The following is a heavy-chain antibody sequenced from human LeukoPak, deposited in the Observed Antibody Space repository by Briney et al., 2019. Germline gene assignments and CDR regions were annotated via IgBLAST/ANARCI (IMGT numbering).Heavy chain of an antibody. Sequence: GGSLRLSCAASGFAFSSYAMIWVRQAQGKGLEWISALSGSGGTTYYADSVKGRFTFSRDNSKSTLYLQMDSLRADDTAVYYCAKDKRGVLVWFGESWGQGTLVTVSS. V-gene: IGHV3-23*01. D-gene: IGHD3-10*01. CDR1: GFAFSSYA. J-gene: IGHJ5*02. CDR3: AKDKRGVLVWFGES. CDR2: LSGSGGTT.